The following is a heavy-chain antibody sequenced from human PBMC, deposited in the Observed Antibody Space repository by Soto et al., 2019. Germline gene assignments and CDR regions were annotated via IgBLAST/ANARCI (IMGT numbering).Heavy chain of an antibody. CDR2: VSRSGGST. V-gene: IGHV3-23*01. Sequence: EVQLLESGGGLVQPGGSLRLSCAASGFTFSNFAMSWVRQAPGKGLEWVSAVSRSGGSTTYADSVTGRCAISRDNSKNTLYLQMDNLKGEDTPIDFCASVLSCDTATCFWWERLDSWGQGTLVTVSS. D-gene: IGHD1-26*01. CDR3: ASVLSCDTATCFWWERLDS. J-gene: IGHJ5*01. CDR1: GFTFSNFA.